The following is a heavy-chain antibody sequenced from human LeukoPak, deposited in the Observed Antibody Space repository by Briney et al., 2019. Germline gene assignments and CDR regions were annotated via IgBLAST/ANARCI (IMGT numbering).Heavy chain of an antibody. J-gene: IGHJ4*02. CDR2: MYYTESP. V-gene: IGHV4-39*01. Sequence: SETLSLTCTLSGSSITSVSHHWPWVRRPPGKGLEWNGYMYYTESPYYSPSLRSRVTMSVHTSENQFSLRLNSVTAVDTAVYYCARRWGNIVGVTYEYWGQGTLVTVSS. CDR3: ARRWGNIVGVTYEY. D-gene: IGHD3-16*01. CDR1: GSSITSVSHH.